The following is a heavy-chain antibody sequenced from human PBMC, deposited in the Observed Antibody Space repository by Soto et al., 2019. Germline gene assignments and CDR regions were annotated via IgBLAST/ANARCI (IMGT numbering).Heavy chain of an antibody. CDR3: ARDQRAAAGEYYYYYGMDV. D-gene: IGHD6-13*01. V-gene: IGHV1-18*01. J-gene: IGHJ6*02. CDR2: ISAYNGNT. Sequence: ASVKVSCKASGYTLTSYGISWVRQAPGQGLEWMGWISAYNGNTNYAQKLQGRVTMTTDTSTSTAYMELRSLRSDDTAVYYCARDQRAAAGEYYYYYGMDVWGQGTTVTVS. CDR1: GYTLTSYG.